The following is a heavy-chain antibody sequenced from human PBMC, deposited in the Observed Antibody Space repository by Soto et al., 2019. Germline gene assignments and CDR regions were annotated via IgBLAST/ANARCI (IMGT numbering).Heavy chain of an antibody. D-gene: IGHD2-8*01. CDR2: IGGTGAPT. J-gene: IGHJ3*02. CDR1: GFTFFNYA. V-gene: IGHV3-23*01. CDR3: WRDPNGNHIGACEM. Sequence: EVQLLESGGGLEQPGGSLTISCAASGFTFFNYAMTWVRQAPGKGLEWVSSIGGTGAPTKYADSVKDRFIISRDNSKNTVYLQLSSLRPEDTAVYYCWRDPNGNHIGACEMWGQGTVVTVSS.